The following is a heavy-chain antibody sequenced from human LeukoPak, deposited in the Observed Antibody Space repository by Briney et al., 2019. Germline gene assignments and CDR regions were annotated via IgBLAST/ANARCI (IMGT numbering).Heavy chain of an antibody. V-gene: IGHV1-8*01. Sequence: ASVKVSCKASGYTFTSYDFNWVRQATGQGLEWMGWMNPTSGKTGYTQKFQGRVTMTSDTSTGTAYMEMSSLRSEDTAVYYCARGSRYCSSDNCYHFDYWGQGTLVTGSS. D-gene: IGHD2-2*01. J-gene: IGHJ4*02. CDR3: ARGSRYCSSDNCYHFDY. CDR2: MNPTSGKT. CDR1: GYTFTSYD.